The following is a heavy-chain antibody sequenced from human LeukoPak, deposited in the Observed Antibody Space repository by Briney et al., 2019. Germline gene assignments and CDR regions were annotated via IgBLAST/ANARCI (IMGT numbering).Heavy chain of an antibody. D-gene: IGHD6-13*01. V-gene: IGHV1-46*01. CDR2: INPSGGST. CDR1: GHTFTSYY. J-gene: IGHJ4*02. Sequence: ASVKVSCKASGHTFTSYYMHWVRQAPGQGLEWMGIINPSGGSTSYAQKFQGRVTMTRDTSTSTVYMELSSLRSEDTAVYYCARDISRIAAAGNCPLGYWGQGTLVTVSP. CDR3: ARDISRIAAAGNCPLGY.